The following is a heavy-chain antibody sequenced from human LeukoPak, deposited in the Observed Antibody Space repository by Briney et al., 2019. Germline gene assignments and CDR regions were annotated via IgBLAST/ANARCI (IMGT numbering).Heavy chain of an antibody. V-gene: IGHV4-34*01. CDR3: ARAPGLYSRRRWFDP. CDR2: INHSGST. Sequence: SETLSLTCAVYGGSFSGYYWSWIRQPPGKGLEWIGEINHSGSTNCNPSLKSRVTISVDTSKNQFSLKLSSVTAADTAVYYCARAPGLYSRRRWFDPWGQGTLVTVSS. CDR1: GGSFSGYY. D-gene: IGHD6-13*01. J-gene: IGHJ5*02.